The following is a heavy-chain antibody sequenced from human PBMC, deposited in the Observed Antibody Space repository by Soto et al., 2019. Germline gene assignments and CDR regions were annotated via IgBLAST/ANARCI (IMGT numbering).Heavy chain of an antibody. V-gene: IGHV1-3*01. D-gene: IGHD3-22*01. Sequence: GAPVKVSCKASGYTFTSYAMHWVRQAPGQRLEWMGWINAGNGNTKYSQKFQGRVTITRDTSASTAYMELSSLRSEDTAVYYCARTKGHYYDSSGYPNWFDPWGQGTLVTVSS. CDR1: GYTFTSYA. CDR3: ARTKGHYYDSSGYPNWFDP. J-gene: IGHJ5*02. CDR2: INAGNGNT.